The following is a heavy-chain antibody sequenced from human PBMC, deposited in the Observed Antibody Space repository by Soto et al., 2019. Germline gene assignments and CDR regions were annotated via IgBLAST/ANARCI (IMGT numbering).Heavy chain of an antibody. CDR2: IFPGDSDA. V-gene: IGHV5-51*01. CDR1: GYSFNIYW. J-gene: IGHJ3*02. CDR3: ARRNSNFGAFDI. D-gene: IGHD3-16*01. Sequence: GESLKISCKGSGYSFNIYWIAWVRHMPGKGLEWMGIIFPGDSDARYSPSFQGQVTISVDKSISTAYVQWSSLEASDTAIYYCARRNSNFGAFDIWGQGTMVTVSS.